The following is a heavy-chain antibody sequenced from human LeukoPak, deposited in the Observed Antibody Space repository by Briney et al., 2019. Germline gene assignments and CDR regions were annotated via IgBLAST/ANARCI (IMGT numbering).Heavy chain of an antibody. D-gene: IGHD3-3*01. Sequence: PSQTLSLTCAVSGGSISSSNWWSWVRQPPGKGLEWIGEIYHSGSTNYNPSLKSRVTISVDKSKNQFSLKLSSVTAADTAVYYCARVPSVLSGYYFGRYFQHWGQGTLVTVSS. CDR1: GGSISSSNW. CDR2: IYHSGST. V-gene: IGHV4-4*02. J-gene: IGHJ1*01. CDR3: ARVPSVLSGYYFGRYFQH.